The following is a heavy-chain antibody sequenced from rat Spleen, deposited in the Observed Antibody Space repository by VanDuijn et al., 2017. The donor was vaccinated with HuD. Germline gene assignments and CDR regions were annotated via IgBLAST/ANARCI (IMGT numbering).Heavy chain of an antibody. J-gene: IGHJ2*01. CDR3: TTDPYYYSSYIY. Sequence: EVQLVESGGGLVQPGRSLKLSCAASGFTLSTYAMAWVRQAPTKGLEWVATIVYDGGSTYYRDSVKGRFTISRDNAKSSLYLQMDSLRSEDTATYYCTTDPYYYSSYIYWGQGVMVTVSS. D-gene: IGHD1-2*01. V-gene: IGHV5-20*01. CDR2: IVYDGGST. CDR1: GFTLSTYA.